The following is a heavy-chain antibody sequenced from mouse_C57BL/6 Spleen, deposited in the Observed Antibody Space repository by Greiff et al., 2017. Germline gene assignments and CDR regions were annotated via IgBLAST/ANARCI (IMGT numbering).Heavy chain of an antibody. D-gene: IGHD2-1*01. Sequence: EVKLVESEGGLVQPGSSMKLSCTASGFTLSDYYMAWVRQVPEKGLEWVANINYDGSSTYYLDSLKSRFIISRDNAKNILYLQMSSLKSEDTATYYCARAIYYGNYRAMDYWGQGTSVTVSS. CDR3: ARAIYYGNYRAMDY. CDR1: GFTLSDYY. CDR2: INYDGSST. V-gene: IGHV5-16*01. J-gene: IGHJ4*01.